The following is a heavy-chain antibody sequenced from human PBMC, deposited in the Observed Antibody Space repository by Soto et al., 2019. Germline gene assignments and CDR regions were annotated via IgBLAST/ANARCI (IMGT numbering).Heavy chain of an antibody. CDR2: ISGSGGST. D-gene: IGHD6-13*01. Sequence: PGGSLRLSCAASGFTFRSYAMSWVRQAPGKGLEWVSAISGSGGSTYYADSVKGRFTISRDNSKNTLYLQMNSLRAEDTAVYYCAKDRGIIAAAGYFDYWGQGTLVTVSS. CDR3: AKDRGIIAAAGYFDY. V-gene: IGHV3-23*01. J-gene: IGHJ4*02. CDR1: GFTFRSYA.